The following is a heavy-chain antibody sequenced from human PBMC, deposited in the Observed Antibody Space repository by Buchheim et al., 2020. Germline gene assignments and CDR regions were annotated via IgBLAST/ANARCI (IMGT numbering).Heavy chain of an antibody. D-gene: IGHD6-13*01. V-gene: IGHV4-34*01. Sequence: QVQLQQWGAGLLKPSETLSLTCAVYGGSFSGYYWSWIRQPPGKGLEWIGEINHSGSTNYNPSLKSRVTISVDTSKNHFSLKLSSVTAADTAVYYCARVGSSSWYLSPPFDYWGQGTL. J-gene: IGHJ4*02. CDR2: INHSGST. CDR1: GGSFSGYY. CDR3: ARVGSSSWYLSPPFDY.